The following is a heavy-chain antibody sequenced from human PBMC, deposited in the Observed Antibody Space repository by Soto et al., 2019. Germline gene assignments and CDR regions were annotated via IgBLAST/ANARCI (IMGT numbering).Heavy chain of an antibody. D-gene: IGHD3-3*01. CDR1: GYTFTSYG. Sequence: AASVKVSCKASGYTFTSYGIIWVRQAPGQGLEWMGWISAYNGNTNYAQKLQGRVTMTTDTSTSTAYMELRSLRSDDTAVYYCARTNPFTYYDFWSGYSGAFDIWGQGTMVTVSS. CDR2: ISAYNGNT. J-gene: IGHJ3*02. V-gene: IGHV1-18*04. CDR3: ARTNPFTYYDFWSGYSGAFDI.